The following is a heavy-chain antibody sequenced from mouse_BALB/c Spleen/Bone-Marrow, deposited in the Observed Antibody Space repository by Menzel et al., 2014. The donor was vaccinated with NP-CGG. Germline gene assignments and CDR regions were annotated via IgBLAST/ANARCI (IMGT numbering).Heavy chain of an antibody. CDR3: ARGDYGEFAY. D-gene: IGHD2-4*01. CDR2: IDPANGNT. V-gene: IGHV14-3*02. J-gene: IGHJ3*01. Sequence: XQLQQSGAELVKPGASVKLSCTASGFNIKDTYXHWVXQRPXXGLEWIXXIDPANGNTKYDPKFQGKATITADTSSNTAYLQLSSLTSEDTAVYYCARGDYGEFAYWGQGTLVTVSA. CDR1: GFNIKDTY.